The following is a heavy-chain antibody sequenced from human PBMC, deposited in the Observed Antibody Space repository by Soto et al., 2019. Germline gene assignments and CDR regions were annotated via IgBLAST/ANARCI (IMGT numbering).Heavy chain of an antibody. CDR2: INAGNGNT. D-gene: IGHD3-3*01. CDR3: ARALYYHFGSGYYVTGMDV. Sequence: ASVKVSCKASGYTFTSYAMHWVRQAPGQRLEWMGWINAGNGNTKYSQKFQGRVTITRDTSASTAYMELSSLRSEDTAVYYCARALYYHFGSGYYVTGMDVWGQGTTVTVSS. V-gene: IGHV1-3*01. CDR1: GYTFTSYA. J-gene: IGHJ6*02.